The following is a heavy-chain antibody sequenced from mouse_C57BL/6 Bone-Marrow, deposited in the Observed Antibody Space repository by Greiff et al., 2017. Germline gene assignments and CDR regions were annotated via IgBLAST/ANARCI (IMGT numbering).Heavy chain of an antibody. V-gene: IGHV5-6*01. CDR2: ISSGGSYT. J-gene: IGHJ4*01. Sequence: EVQLVESGGDLVKPGGSLKLSCAASGFTFSSYGMSWVRQTPDQRLEWVATISSGGSYTYYPDSVKGRFTISRDNAKNTLYLQMSSLKSEDTAMYYCARPYYAMDYWGQGTSVTVSS. CDR1: GFTFSSYG. CDR3: ARPYYAMDY.